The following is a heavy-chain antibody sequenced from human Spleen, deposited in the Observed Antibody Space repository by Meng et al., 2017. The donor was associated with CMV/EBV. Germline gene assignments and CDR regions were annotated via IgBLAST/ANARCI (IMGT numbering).Heavy chain of an antibody. CDR2: INPNSGGT. V-gene: IGHV1-2*02. J-gene: IGHJ6*02. CDR1: GYTFTGYY. Sequence: ASVKVSCKASGYTFTGYYMHWVRQAPGQGLEWMGWINPNSGGTNYAQKFQGRVTMTRDTSISTAYMELSRLRSDDTAVYYCARARLTITIFGGGYYYYGMDVWGQGTTVTVSS. CDR3: ARARLTITIFGGGYYYYGMDV. D-gene: IGHD3-3*01.